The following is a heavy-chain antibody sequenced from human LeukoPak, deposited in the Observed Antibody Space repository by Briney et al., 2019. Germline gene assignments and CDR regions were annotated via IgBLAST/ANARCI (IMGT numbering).Heavy chain of an antibody. D-gene: IGHD1-26*01. CDR2: INHSGST. Sequence: SETLSLTCAVSGGAFSGYYWSWIRQPPGKGLEWIGEINHSGSTNYNPSLKSRVTISVDTSKRQFSLKLSSVTAADTAVYYCARGVMVGATSNWFDPWGQGTLVTVPS. V-gene: IGHV4-34*01. J-gene: IGHJ5*02. CDR1: GGAFSGYY. CDR3: ARGVMVGATSNWFDP.